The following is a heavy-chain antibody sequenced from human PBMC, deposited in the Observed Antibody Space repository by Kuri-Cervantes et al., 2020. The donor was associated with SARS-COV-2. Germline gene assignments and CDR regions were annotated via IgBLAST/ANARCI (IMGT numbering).Heavy chain of an antibody. D-gene: IGHD6-25*01. J-gene: IGHJ4*02. CDR2: IYPGDSDT. V-gene: IGHV5-51*01. Sequence: KVSCKGSGYSFTSYWIGWVRQMPGKGLEWMGIIYPGDSDTRYSPSFQGQVTISADKSISTAYLQWSSLKTSDTTIYYCTRQAVYFDSWGQGTLVTVCS. CDR1: GYSFTSYW. CDR3: TRQAVYFDS.